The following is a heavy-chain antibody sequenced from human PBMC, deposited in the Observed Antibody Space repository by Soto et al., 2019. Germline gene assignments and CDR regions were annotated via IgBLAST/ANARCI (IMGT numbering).Heavy chain of an antibody. V-gene: IGHV4-34*01. CDR3: AKRGTTIFGVVIHYWFDP. Sequence: SETLSLTCAVYGGSFSGYYWSWIRQPPGKGLGWIGEINHSGSTNYNPSLKSRVTISVDTSKNQFSLKLSSVTAADTAVYYCAKRGTTIFGVVIHYWFDPWGQGTLVTVSS. CDR2: INHSGST. J-gene: IGHJ5*02. CDR1: GGSFSGYY. D-gene: IGHD3-3*01.